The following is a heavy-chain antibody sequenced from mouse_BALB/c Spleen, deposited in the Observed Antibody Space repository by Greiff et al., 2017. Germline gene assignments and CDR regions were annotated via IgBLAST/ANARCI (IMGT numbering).Heavy chain of an antibody. J-gene: IGHJ4*01. V-gene: IGHV1S56*01. Sequence: VQLQESGAALVQPGASVKLSCTASGYTFTSYDIHWVRQRPEQGLEWIGWIFPGDGSTKYNEKFKGKATLTTDKSSSTAYLQLSRLTSEDSAVYYCAREAYRGYAMDDWGQGTSVTVSS. CDR3: AREAYRGYAMDD. D-gene: IGHD2-10*01. CDR1: GYTFTSYD. CDR2: IFPGDGST.